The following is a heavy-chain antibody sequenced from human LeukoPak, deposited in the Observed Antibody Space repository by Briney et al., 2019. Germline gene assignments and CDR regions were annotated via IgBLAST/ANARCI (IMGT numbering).Heavy chain of an antibody. J-gene: IGHJ4*02. CDR2: INTNSGNP. D-gene: IGHD3-10*01. Sequence: ASVRVSCKASGYIFDRYAMNWVRQAPGQGLEWMGWINTNSGNPTYAQGFTGRFVFSLDTSVSTAYLQIFNLKAEDTAVYYCVRELETMVRGVVVDYWGQGTLVYVSS. CDR3: VRELETMVRGVVVDY. V-gene: IGHV7-4-1*01. CDR1: GYIFDRYA.